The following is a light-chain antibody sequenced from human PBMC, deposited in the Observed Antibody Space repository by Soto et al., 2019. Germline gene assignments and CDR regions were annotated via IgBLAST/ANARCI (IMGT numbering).Light chain of an antibody. Sequence: QSALTQPASVSGSPGQSITISCTGTSSDVGAFNFVSWYQQHPGKAPKLMIYDVRHRPSGVSDRFSGSKSGNTASLTIYGLRAEDEADYYCTSHTTTAPPVLFGRGTQLTVL. CDR1: SSDVGAFNF. J-gene: IGLJ7*01. CDR2: DVR. V-gene: IGLV2-14*03. CDR3: TSHTTTAPPVL.